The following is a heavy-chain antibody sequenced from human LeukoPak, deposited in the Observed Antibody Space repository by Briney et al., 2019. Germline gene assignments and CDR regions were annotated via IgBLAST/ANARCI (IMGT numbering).Heavy chain of an antibody. CDR1: GGSVTSTNW. Sequence: SETLSLTWGVSGGSVTSTNWWTWVRQPPGKGLEWIGSIYYSGNTYNNPSLKSRVTISVDTSKNQLSLKLTSVTAADTAVYYCAMHTVIASSWSLDYWGQGTLVTVSS. D-gene: IGHD6-13*01. V-gene: IGHV4-39*01. CDR3: AMHTVIASSWSLDY. J-gene: IGHJ4*02. CDR2: IYYSGNT.